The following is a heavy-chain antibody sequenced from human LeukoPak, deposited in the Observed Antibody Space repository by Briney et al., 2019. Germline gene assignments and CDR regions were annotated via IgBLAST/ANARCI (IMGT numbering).Heavy chain of an antibody. Sequence: GGSLRLSCAAPGFTFSSYAMHWVRQAPGKGLEWVAVISYDGSNKYYADSVKGRFTISRDNSKNTLYLQMNSLRAEDTAVYYCARDGLYIRSYDYWGQGTLVTVSS. D-gene: IGHD2-8*01. CDR2: ISYDGSNK. V-gene: IGHV3-30-3*01. CDR3: ARDGLYIRSYDY. J-gene: IGHJ4*02. CDR1: GFTFSSYA.